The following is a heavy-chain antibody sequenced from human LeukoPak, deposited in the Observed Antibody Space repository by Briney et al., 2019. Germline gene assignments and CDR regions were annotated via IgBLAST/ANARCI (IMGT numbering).Heavy chain of an antibody. V-gene: IGHV3-23*01. CDR1: GFTFNIYP. CDR2: IGTGGDT. J-gene: IGHJ4*02. CDR3: AKSRVVDRRGYFDY. Sequence: QAGDSLRLSCVASGFTFNIYPMTWVRQSPEKGLEWVSTIGTGGDTYYADSVKGRLTISRDDSKNTLYLQMHSLGAEDTAVYYCAKSRVVDRRGYFDYWGQGTLVTVSS. D-gene: IGHD2-15*01.